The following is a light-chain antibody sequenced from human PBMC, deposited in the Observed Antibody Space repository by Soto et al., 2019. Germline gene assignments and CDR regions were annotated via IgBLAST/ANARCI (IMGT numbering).Light chain of an antibody. Sequence: DIQMTQSPSSLSASVGDRVTITCRASQGISNYLAWYQQKQGNVPKVLIYVASTLQSGVPARFSGSGSGTDFTLTISSLQPEDFATYYCQQYNSAPFTFGPGTTVDIK. V-gene: IGKV1-27*01. J-gene: IGKJ3*01. CDR2: VAS. CDR3: QQYNSAPFT. CDR1: QGISNY.